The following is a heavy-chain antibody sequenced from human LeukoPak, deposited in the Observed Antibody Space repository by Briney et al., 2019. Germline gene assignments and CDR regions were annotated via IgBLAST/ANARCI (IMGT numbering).Heavy chain of an antibody. CDR2: IYNSGST. CDR3: ARVRQQVVHDAFDI. V-gene: IGHV4-31*03. Sequence: SQTLSLTCTVSGGSISSGGSYWNWIRQHPGKGLEWIGYIYNSGSTHYNPSLKSRVIISADTPKNLFSLKLSSVTAADTAVYYCARVRQQVVHDAFDIWGQGTMVIVSS. J-gene: IGHJ3*02. D-gene: IGHD6-13*01. CDR1: GGSISSGGSY.